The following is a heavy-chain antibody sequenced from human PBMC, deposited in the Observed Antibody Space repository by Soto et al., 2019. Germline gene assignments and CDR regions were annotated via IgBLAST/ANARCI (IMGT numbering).Heavy chain of an antibody. CDR3: ARDHSKPPAPYYYYYYMDV. V-gene: IGHV3-7*01. CDR2: IKQDGSEK. D-gene: IGHD3-22*01. J-gene: IGHJ6*03. Sequence: GGSLRLSCAASGFTFSSYWMSWVRQAPGKGLEWVANIKQDGSEKYYVDSVKGRFTISRDNAKNSLYLQMNSLRAEDTAVYYCARDHSKPPAPYYYYYYMDVWGKGTTVTVSS. CDR1: GFTFSSYW.